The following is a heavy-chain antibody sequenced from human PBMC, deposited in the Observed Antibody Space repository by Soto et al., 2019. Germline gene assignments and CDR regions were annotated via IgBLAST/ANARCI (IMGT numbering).Heavy chain of an antibody. J-gene: IGHJ6*02. Sequence: EVQLLESGGGLVQPGGSLRLSCAASGFTFSSYAMSWVRQAPGKGLELVSAISGSGGSTYYADSVKGRFTISRDNSKNTLYLQMNSVRAADTAVYYCAKGASGYYYYGMDVWGQGPTVTVSS. D-gene: IGHD3-10*01. CDR3: AKGASGYYYYGMDV. V-gene: IGHV3-23*01. CDR2: ISGSGGST. CDR1: GFTFSSYA.